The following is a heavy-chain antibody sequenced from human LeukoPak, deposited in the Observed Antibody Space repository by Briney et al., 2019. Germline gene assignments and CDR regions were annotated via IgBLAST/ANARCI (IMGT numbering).Heavy chain of an antibody. CDR1: GYTFTSYG. J-gene: IGHJ4*02. V-gene: IGHV1-18*01. Sequence: ASVKVSCKASGYTFTSYGISWVRQAPGQGLEWMGWISAYNGNTNYAQKLQGRVTMTTDTSTSTAYMELRSLRSDDTAVYYCARADLVLRYFDWLRAWYFDYWGQGTLVTVSS. CDR2: ISAYNGNT. D-gene: IGHD3-9*01. CDR3: ARADLVLRYFDWLRAWYFDY.